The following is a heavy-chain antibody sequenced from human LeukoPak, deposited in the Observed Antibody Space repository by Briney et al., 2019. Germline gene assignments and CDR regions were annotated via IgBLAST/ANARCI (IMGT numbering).Heavy chain of an antibody. CDR1: GFTFSSYS. Sequence: GGSLRLSCAASGFTFSSYSMNWVRQAPGKGLEWVSYISSSSSTIYYADSVKGRFTISKDNAKNSLYLQMNGLRDENTAVYYCAAGGGSGSPDYWGQGTLVTVSS. CDR2: ISSSSSTI. D-gene: IGHD3-10*01. CDR3: AAGGGSGSPDY. J-gene: IGHJ4*02. V-gene: IGHV3-48*02.